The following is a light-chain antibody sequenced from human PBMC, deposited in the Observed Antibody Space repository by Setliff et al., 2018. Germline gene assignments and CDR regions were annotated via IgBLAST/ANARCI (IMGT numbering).Light chain of an antibody. CDR3: FLSYSGIVM. Sequence: QAVVTQEPPLTVSPGGTVTLTCGSSTGTVTSGHYPYWFQQKPGQAPKTLIYDTSEKYSWTPARFSGSLLGGKAALTLSGAQPEDEADYYCFLSYSGIVMFGGGTKVTVL. CDR1: TGTVTSGHY. V-gene: IGLV7-46*01. CDR2: DTS. J-gene: IGLJ3*02.